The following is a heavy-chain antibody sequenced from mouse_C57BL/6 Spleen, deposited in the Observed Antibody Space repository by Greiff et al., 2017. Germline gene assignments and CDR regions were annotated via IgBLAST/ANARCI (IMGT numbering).Heavy chain of an antibody. CDR3: ARSDYYYGGAGYFDV. J-gene: IGHJ1*03. V-gene: IGHV1-53*01. Sequence: QVQLQQPGTELVKPGASVKLSCKASGYTFTSYWMHWVKQRPGQGLEWIGNINPSNGGTNYNEKFKSKATLTVDKSSSTAYMQLSSLMSEDTAVYYCARSDYYYGGAGYFDVWGTGTTVTVSS. D-gene: IGHD1-1*01. CDR1: GYTFTSYW. CDR2: INPSNGGT.